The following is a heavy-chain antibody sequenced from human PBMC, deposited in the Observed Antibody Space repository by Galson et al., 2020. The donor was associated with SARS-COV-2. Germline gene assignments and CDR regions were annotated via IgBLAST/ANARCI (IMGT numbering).Heavy chain of an antibody. CDR2: IIPIFGTA. CDR3: ARLRTKYSGSYYYYYGMDV. CDR1: GGTFSSYA. J-gene: IGHJ6*02. Sequence: SVKVSCKASGGTFSSYAISWVRQAPGQGLEWMGGIIPIFGTANYAQKFQDRVTITADESTSTAYMELSSLRSEDTAVYYCARLRTKYSGSYYYYYGMDVWGQGTTVTVSS. V-gene: IGHV1-69*13. D-gene: IGHD1-26*01.